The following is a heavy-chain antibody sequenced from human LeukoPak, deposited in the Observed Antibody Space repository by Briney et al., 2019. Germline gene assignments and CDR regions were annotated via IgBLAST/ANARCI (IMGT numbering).Heavy chain of an antibody. CDR1: GFTPSYYW. J-gene: IGHJ4*02. V-gene: IGHV3-7*01. D-gene: IGHD2-15*01. CDR3: ARGWGEKGRCRGGTCNNPQFDY. CDR2: IKESGSEK. Sequence: PGGSLRLSCAPSGFTPSYYWMTCVRQAPGKGLEWLANIKESGSEKYYVDSVKGRFTISSDNADNLVYLQMNSLRVEDTAVYYCARGWGEKGRCRGGTCNNPQFDYWGQGILVTVSS.